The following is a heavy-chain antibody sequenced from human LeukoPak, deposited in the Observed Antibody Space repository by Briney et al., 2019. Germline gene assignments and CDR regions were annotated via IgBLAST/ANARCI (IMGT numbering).Heavy chain of an antibody. CDR3: ARIHDRNFDY. V-gene: IGHV3-11*04. CDR2: IGHSGSTI. Sequence: GGSLRLSCAASGFTFSDYYMSWIRQAPGMGLEWVSYIGHSGSTIYYTDSVKGRFTISRDNAKNSLYLQMSSLRAEGAAVYYCARIHDRNFDYWGQGTLVTVSS. D-gene: IGHD3-16*01. J-gene: IGHJ4*02. CDR1: GFTFSDYY.